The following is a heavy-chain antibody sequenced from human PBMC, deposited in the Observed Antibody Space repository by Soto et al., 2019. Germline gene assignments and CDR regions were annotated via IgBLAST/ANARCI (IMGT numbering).Heavy chain of an antibody. D-gene: IGHD3-16*02. Sequence: EVQLVESGGGLVKPGGSLRLSCAASGFTFSSYSMNWVRQAPGKGLEWVSSISSSSSYIYYADSVKGRFTISRDNAKNSLYLKMNSLRAEDTAVYYCARALPKDYYYGMDVWGQGTTVTVSS. V-gene: IGHV3-21*01. J-gene: IGHJ6*02. CDR3: ARALPKDYYYGMDV. CDR2: ISSSSSYI. CDR1: GFTFSSYS.